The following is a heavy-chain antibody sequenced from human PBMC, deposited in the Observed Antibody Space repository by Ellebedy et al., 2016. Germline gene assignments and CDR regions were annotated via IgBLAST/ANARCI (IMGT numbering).Heavy chain of an antibody. J-gene: IGHJ4*02. CDR1: GFTFSSHA. CDR3: VKGASSGSWVTMEY. Sequence: GESLKISCEASGFTFSSHAMSWVRQAPGKGPEWVSAVVGSGERTFYADSVKGRFTISRDNSKNRLYLQMSSLKVEDTATYYCVKGASSGSWVTMEYWGQGALVTVSS. V-gene: IGHV3-23*01. CDR2: VVGSGERT. D-gene: IGHD6-13*01.